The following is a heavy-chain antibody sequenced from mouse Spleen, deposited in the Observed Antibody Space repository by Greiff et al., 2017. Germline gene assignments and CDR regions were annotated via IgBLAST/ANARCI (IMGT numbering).Heavy chain of an antibody. D-gene: IGHD2-3*01. J-gene: IGHJ4*01. V-gene: IGHV1-64*01. CDR2: IHPDSGST. Sequence: VQLQQPGAELVKPGASVKLSCKASGYTFTSYWMHWVKQRPGQGLEWIGMIHPDSGSTNYNEKFKSKATLTVDKSSSTAYMQLSSLTSEDSAVYYCARRRDGYPGGMDYWGQGTSVTVSS. CDR3: ARRRDGYPGGMDY. CDR1: GYTFTSYW.